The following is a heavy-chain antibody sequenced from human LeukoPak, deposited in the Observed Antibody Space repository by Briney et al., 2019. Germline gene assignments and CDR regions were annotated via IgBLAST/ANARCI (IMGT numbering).Heavy chain of an antibody. CDR2: IRYDGSNK. V-gene: IGHV3-30*02. CDR3: AKDHVTMVRGVIIDY. Sequence: GGSLRLSCAASGFTFSSYGMHWVRQAPGKGLEWVAFIRYDGSNKYYADSVKGRFTISRDNSKNTLYLQMNSLRAEDTAVYYCAKDHVTMVRGVIIDYWGQGTLVTVSS. D-gene: IGHD3-10*01. J-gene: IGHJ4*02. CDR1: GFTFSSYG.